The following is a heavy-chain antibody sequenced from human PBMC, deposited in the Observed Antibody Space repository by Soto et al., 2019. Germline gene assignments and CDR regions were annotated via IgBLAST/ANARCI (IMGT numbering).Heavy chain of an antibody. CDR1: GGSINSGSYY. J-gene: IGHJ4*02. V-gene: IGHV4-31*03. D-gene: IGHD2-15*01. CDR2: IYYSGIT. CDR3: ARWGDCSGGSCYLGFDY. Sequence: QVQLQESGPGLVKPSQTLSLTCTVSGGSINSGSYYWSWIRQHPGKGLEYIGYIYYSGITAYNLSLKSRVTMSVDTSKNNFSLKLSSVTAADTAVYYCARWGDCSGGSCYLGFDYWGQGTLVTVSS.